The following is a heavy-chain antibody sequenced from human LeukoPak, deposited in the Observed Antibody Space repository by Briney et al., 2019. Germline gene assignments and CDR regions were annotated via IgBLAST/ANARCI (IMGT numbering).Heavy chain of an antibody. D-gene: IGHD4-17*01. CDR2: ISSSGSTI. V-gene: IGHV3-48*03. Sequence: GSLRLSCAASGFTFSSYEINWVRQAPGKGLEWVSYISSSGSTIYYADSVKGRFTISRDNAKNSLYLQMNSLRAEDTAVYYCARDGDYWDIDLWGRGTMVNVSS. CDR1: GFTFSSYE. J-gene: IGHJ2*01. CDR3: ARDGDYWDIDL.